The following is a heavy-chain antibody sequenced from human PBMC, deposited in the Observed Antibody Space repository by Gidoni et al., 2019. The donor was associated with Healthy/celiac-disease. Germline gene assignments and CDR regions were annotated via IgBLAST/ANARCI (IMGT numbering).Heavy chain of an antibody. CDR1: GYTFTSYY. CDR2: INPSGGST. J-gene: IGHJ4*02. V-gene: IGHV1-46*01. D-gene: IGHD1-26*01. Sequence: QVQLVQSGAEVKKPGASVKVSCQASGYTFTSYYMHWVRQAPGPGLEWMGIINPSGGSTSYAQKFQGRVTMTRDTSTSTVYMELSSLRSEDTAVYYCAREGRRYSGSYSLSYWGQGTLVTVSS. CDR3: AREGRRYSGSYSLSY.